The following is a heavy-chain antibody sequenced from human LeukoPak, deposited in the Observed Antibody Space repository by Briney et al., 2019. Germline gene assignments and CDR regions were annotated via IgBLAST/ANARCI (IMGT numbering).Heavy chain of an antibody. V-gene: IGHV3-30*18. J-gene: IGHJ3*02. Sequence: PGGSLRLSCAASGFTFSSYGMHWVRQAPGKGLEWVAVISYDGSNKYYADSVKGRFTISRDNSKNTLYLQMNSLRAEDTAVYYCAKNGGYCSGGSCYSFAFDIWGQGTMVTVPS. CDR1: GFTFSSYG. CDR2: ISYDGSNK. D-gene: IGHD2-15*01. CDR3: AKNGGYCSGGSCYSFAFDI.